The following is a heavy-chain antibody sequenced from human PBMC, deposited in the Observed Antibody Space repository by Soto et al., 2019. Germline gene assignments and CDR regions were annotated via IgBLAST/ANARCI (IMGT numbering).Heavy chain of an antibody. CDR3: ARSSITLVRGADYTMDV. D-gene: IGHD3-10*01. Sequence: QVQLVQSGAEVKKPGSSVKVSCKASGGTFSSYAISWVRQAPGQGLEWMGGIIPIFGTANYTQKFQDRVTITADESTSTAYMELSSLRSEDTAVYYCARSSITLVRGADYTMDVWGQGTTVTVSS. CDR1: GGTFSSYA. J-gene: IGHJ6*02. V-gene: IGHV1-69*01. CDR2: IIPIFGTA.